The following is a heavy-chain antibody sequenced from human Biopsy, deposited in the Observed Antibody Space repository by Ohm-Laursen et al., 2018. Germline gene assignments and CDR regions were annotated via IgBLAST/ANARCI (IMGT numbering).Heavy chain of an antibody. J-gene: IGHJ4*02. CDR3: ARDSRGGHLNTTLITGKNLDS. CDR1: GGSISNYF. CDR2: FRFEDRT. Sequence: SDTLSLTCAVSGGSISNYFWTWIRQPPGKGLEWIGYFRFEDRTSYNSSLKSRVTISADTSKNQFSLKLNSVTAADTAVYFCARDSRGGHLNTTLITGKNLDSWGQGILVTVSS. V-gene: IGHV4-59*01. D-gene: IGHD3-16*01.